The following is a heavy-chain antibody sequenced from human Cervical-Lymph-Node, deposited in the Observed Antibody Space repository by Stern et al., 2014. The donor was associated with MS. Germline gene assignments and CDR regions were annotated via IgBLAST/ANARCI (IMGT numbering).Heavy chain of an antibody. CDR2: LDPNRDDP. CDR3: AREATLIVVGIDY. CDR1: GYTFTAFF. J-gene: IGHJ4*02. Sequence: QVQLGQSGTKMQKPGASVKVSCKASGYTFTAFFIHWVRHVPGQGLEWMGRLDPNRDDPTYAQKFQDRVTLTRDTSIGTAYLELSRLTSADTAVYYCAREATLIVVGIDYWGQGTQVTVSS. V-gene: IGHV1-2*06. D-gene: IGHD3-22*01.